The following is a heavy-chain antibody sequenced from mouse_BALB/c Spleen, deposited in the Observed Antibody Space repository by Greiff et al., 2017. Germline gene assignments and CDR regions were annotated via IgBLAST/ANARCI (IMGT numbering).Heavy chain of an antibody. CDR1: GYSITRGYY. CDR2: ISYDGSN. J-gene: IGHJ2*01. Sequence: EVQVVESGPGLVKPSQSLSITCSVTGYSITRGYYWNWIRQFPGNKLEWMGYISYDGSNNYNPSLKNRITITRDTSKHQFFLKLNSVTTEDTATYCCARDFDYWGQGTTVTVSA. V-gene: IGHV3-6*02. CDR3: ARDFDY.